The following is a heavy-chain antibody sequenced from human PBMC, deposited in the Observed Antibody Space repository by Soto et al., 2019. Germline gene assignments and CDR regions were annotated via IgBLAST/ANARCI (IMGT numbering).Heavy chain of an antibody. CDR2: ISYDGSNK. V-gene: IGHV3-30*18. CDR3: AKEDYYDSSGYYYPFDY. D-gene: IGHD3-22*01. J-gene: IGHJ4*02. CDR1: GFTFSSYG. Sequence: PGGSLRLSCAASGFTFSSYGMHWVRQAPGKGLEWVAVISYDGSNKYYADSVKGRFTISRDNSKNTLYLQMNSLRAEDTAVYYCAKEDYYDSSGYYYPFDYWGQGTLVTVSS.